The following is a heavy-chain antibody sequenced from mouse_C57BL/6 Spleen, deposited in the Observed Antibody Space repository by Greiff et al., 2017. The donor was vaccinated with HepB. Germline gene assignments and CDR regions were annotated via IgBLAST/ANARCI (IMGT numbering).Heavy chain of an antibody. D-gene: IGHD3-2*02. CDR3: ARQGTAQAFDY. Sequence: VQLQQSGAELVKPGASVKLSCKASGYTFTSYWMQWVKQRPGQGLEWIGEIDPSDSYTNYNQKFKGKATLTVDTSSSTAYMQLSSLTSEDSAVYYCARQGTAQAFDYWGQGTTLTVSS. J-gene: IGHJ2*01. CDR1: GYTFTSYW. V-gene: IGHV1-50*01. CDR2: IDPSDSYT.